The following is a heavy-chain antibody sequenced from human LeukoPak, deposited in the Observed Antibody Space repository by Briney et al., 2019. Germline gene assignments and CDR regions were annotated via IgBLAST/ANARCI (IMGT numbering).Heavy chain of an antibody. D-gene: IGHD1-26*01. Sequence: PGGSLRLSCAASGFTFSNYWMCWVRQAPGKRLEWVANIKQDGSEKYYVDSVKGRFTISRDNAQNSLYLHMNSLRAEDTAVYYCARDKIVGATKNDYWGQGILVTVSS. J-gene: IGHJ4*02. CDR3: ARDKIVGATKNDY. CDR1: GFTFSNYW. V-gene: IGHV3-7*03. CDR2: IKQDGSEK.